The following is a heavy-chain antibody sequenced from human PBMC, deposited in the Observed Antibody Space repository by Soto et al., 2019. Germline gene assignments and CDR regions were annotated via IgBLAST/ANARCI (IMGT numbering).Heavy chain of an antibody. CDR2: FASVGDT. Sequence: EVHLVESGGGLVEPGGSLRLSCAAAGFTFSNYDMHWVRQVPGKGLEWVSGFASVGDTSYAGPVKGRFTMSRENAKNSLYLQMNSLRAEDTAVYYCARAGYSYGFDYWGQGTLLTVSS. J-gene: IGHJ4*02. CDR1: GFTFSNYD. CDR3: ARAGYSYGFDY. V-gene: IGHV3-13*01. D-gene: IGHD5-18*01.